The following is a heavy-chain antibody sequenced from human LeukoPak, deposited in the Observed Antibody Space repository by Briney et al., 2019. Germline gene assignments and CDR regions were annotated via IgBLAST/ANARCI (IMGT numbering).Heavy chain of an antibody. J-gene: IGHJ4*02. CDR2: INPSGGGT. Sequence: GASVKVSCKASGYTFTSYYMHWVRQAPGQGLAWMGWINPSGGGTNYAQKFQGRVTMIRETSISTAYMELSRLRSDDTAVYYCARVTDTLDYWGQGTLVTVSS. V-gene: IGHV1-2*02. D-gene: IGHD5-18*01. CDR1: GYTFTSYY. CDR3: ARVTDTLDY.